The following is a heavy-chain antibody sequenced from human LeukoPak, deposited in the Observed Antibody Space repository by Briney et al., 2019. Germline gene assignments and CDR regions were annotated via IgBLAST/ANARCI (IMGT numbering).Heavy chain of an antibody. CDR3: ARRRYCSGGSCHRYNWFDP. CDR1: GYTFTGYY. D-gene: IGHD2-15*01. V-gene: IGHV1-2*02. J-gene: IGHJ5*02. CDR2: INPNSGGT. Sequence: ASVKVSCKASGYTFTGYYMHWVRQAPGQGVEWMGWINPNSGGTNYAQKFQGRVTMTRDTSISTAYMELSRLRSDDTAVYYCARRRYCSGGSCHRYNWFDPWGQGTLVTVSS.